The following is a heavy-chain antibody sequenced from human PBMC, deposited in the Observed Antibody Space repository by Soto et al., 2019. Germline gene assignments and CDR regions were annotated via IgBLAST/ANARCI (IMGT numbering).Heavy chain of an antibody. CDR2: INPSGGST. J-gene: IGHJ6*02. Sequence: ASVKVSCKASGYTFTSYYMHWVRQAPGQGLEWMGIINPSGGSTSYAQKFQGRVTMTRDTSTSTVYMELSSLRSEGTAVYYCARDGSTVTTSYYYYGMDVWGQGTTVTVSS. CDR1: GYTFTSYY. V-gene: IGHV1-46*01. CDR3: ARDGSTVTTSYYYYGMDV. D-gene: IGHD4-4*01.